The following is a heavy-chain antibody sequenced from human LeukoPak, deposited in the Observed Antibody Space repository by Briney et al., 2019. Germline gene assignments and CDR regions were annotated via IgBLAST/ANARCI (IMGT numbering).Heavy chain of an antibody. J-gene: IGHJ5*02. Sequence: AGGSLRLSCAASGFTFSTYGMHWVRQAPGKGLEYVSAISSNGGSTYYANSVKGRFTISRDNSKNTLYLQMGSLRAEDMAVYYCASMYYDILTGYLPWGQGTLVTVSS. CDR2: ISSNGGST. CDR1: GFTFSTYG. V-gene: IGHV3-64*01. CDR3: ASMYYDILTGYLP. D-gene: IGHD3-9*01.